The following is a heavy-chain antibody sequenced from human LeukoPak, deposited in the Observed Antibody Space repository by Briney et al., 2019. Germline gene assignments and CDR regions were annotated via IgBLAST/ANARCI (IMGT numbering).Heavy chain of an antibody. J-gene: IGHJ5*02. CDR1: GYSFTSYW. D-gene: IGHD2-15*01. Sequence: GESLRIYCKGSGYSFTSYWISWVRQMPGKGLEWMGRIDPSDSYTNYSPSFQGHDTISADKSISTAYLQWSSLKASDTAMYYCARHHCSGGSCYSAVGFDPWGQGTLVTVSS. CDR3: ARHHCSGGSCYSAVGFDP. V-gene: IGHV5-10-1*01. CDR2: IDPSDSYT.